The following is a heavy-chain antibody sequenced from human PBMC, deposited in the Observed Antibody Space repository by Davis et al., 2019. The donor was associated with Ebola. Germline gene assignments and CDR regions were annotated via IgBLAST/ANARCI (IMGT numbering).Heavy chain of an antibody. CDR3: ARGGHADYYDSSGYWGWFDP. D-gene: IGHD3-22*01. CDR2: ISAYNGNT. Sequence: ASVKVSCKASGYTFTSYGISWVRQAPGQGLEWMGWISAYNGNTNYAQKLQGRVTMTTDTSTSTAYMELRSLRSDDTAVYYCARGGHADYYDSSGYWGWFDPWGQGTLVTVSS. J-gene: IGHJ5*02. V-gene: IGHV1-18*01. CDR1: GYTFTSYG.